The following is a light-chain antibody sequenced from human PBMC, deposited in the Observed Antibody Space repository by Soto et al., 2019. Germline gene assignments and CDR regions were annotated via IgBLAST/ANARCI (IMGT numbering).Light chain of an antibody. CDR1: SSNIGSNY. CDR2: RNN. J-gene: IGLJ1*01. V-gene: IGLV1-47*01. CDR3: AAWDDSLSGYV. Sequence: QSVLTQPPSASGTPGQRVTISCSGSSSNIGSNYVYWYQQLPGTAPKLLIYRNNQRPSGVPDRFSGSKSGTSASLAISGLRSEEEADYSCAAWDDSLSGYVFGPGTKVTVL.